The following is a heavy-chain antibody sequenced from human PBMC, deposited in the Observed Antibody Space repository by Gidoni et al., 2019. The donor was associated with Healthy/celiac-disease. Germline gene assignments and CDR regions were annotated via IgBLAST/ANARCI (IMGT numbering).Heavy chain of an antibody. CDR2: IRSKAYGGTT. Sequence: EVQLVEPGGGLVKPGRSLRLSCTASGFTFVDYAMSWFRQAPGKGLEWVGFIRSKAYGGTTEYAASVKGRFTISRDDSKSIAYLQMNSLKTEDTAVYYCTRDVLMAAAGTYYYYGMDVWGQGTTVTVSS. CDR1: GFTFVDYA. J-gene: IGHJ6*02. D-gene: IGHD6-13*01. CDR3: TRDVLMAAAGTYYYYGMDV. V-gene: IGHV3-49*05.